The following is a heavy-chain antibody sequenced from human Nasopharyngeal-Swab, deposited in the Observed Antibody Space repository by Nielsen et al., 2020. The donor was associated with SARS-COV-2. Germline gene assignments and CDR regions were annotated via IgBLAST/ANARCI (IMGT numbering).Heavy chain of an antibody. CDR1: GFTFSSYA. CDR3: ARGLPAVAEYFDY. CDR2: ISYDGSNK. D-gene: IGHD6-19*01. V-gene: IGHV3-30-3*01. Sequence: GSLRLSCAASGFTFSSYAMHWVRQAPGKGLEWVAVISYDGSNKYYADSVKGRFTISRDNSKNTLYLQMNSLRAEDTAVYYCARGLPAVAEYFDYWGQGTLVTVSS. J-gene: IGHJ4*02.